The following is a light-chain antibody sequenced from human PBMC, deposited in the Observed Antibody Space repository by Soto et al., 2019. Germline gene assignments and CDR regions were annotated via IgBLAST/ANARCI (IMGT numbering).Light chain of an antibody. J-gene: IGKJ5*01. CDR1: QTVRNNY. CDR2: DAS. CDR3: QKYGNSPIT. V-gene: IGKV3-20*01. Sequence: EFVLTQSPGSLSFSPGEGATLSWRASQTVRNNYLAWYQQKPGQGPRLLIYDASSRAPGIPDRFSGGGSGTDFTLTISRLEPEDFAVYYCQKYGNSPITFGQGTRLEIK.